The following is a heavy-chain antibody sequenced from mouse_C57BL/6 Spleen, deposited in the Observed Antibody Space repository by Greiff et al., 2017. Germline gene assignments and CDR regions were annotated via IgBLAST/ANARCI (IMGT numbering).Heavy chain of an antibody. V-gene: IGHV1-64*01. CDR3: ARERIPTTVVATDFDY. Sequence: QVQLQQPGAELVKPGASVKLSCKASGYTFTSYWMHWVKQRPGQGLEWIGMIHPNSGSTNYNEKFKSKATLTVDKSSSTAYMQLSSLTSEDSAVYYCARERIPTTVVATDFDYWGQGTTLTVSS. CDR1: GYTFTSYW. D-gene: IGHD1-1*01. J-gene: IGHJ2*01. CDR2: IHPNSGST.